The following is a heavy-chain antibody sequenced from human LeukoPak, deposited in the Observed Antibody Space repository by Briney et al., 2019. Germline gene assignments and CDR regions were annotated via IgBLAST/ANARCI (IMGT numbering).Heavy chain of an antibody. V-gene: IGHV3-23*01. J-gene: IGHJ4*02. CDR2: IVGGGHGT. CDR3: AKATAHLYDNSGYYY. CDR1: GFTFSNYA. Sequence: GGSLRLSCAASGFTFSNYAMAWVRQAPGKGLEWVSTIVGGGHGTYYVDSVKGRFTISRDNSKNTLYLQMNSLRAEDTAVYYCAKATAHLYDNSGYYYWGQGTLVTVSS. D-gene: IGHD3-22*01.